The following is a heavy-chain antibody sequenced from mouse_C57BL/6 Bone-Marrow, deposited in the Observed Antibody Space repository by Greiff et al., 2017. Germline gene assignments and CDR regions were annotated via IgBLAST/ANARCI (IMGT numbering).Heavy chain of an antibody. J-gene: IGHJ2*01. CDR1: GYTFTSYW. CDR3: ARRFITTVVYFDY. Sequence: QVQLQQPGAELVKPGASVKMSCKASGYTFTSYWITWVKQRPGQGLEWIGDIYPGSGSTNYNEKLKSMTTLTVDTSSSTAYMQLSSLTSEDAAVYYCARRFITTVVYFDYWGQGTTLTVSS. D-gene: IGHD1-1*01. V-gene: IGHV1-55*01. CDR2: IYPGSGST.